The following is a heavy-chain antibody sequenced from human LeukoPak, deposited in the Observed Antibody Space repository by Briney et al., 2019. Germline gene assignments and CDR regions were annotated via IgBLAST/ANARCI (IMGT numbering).Heavy chain of an antibody. J-gene: IGHJ4*02. CDR1: GGSISSYY. Sequence: SETLSLTCTVSGGSISSYYWSWIRQSPGKGLEWIGYIHYSGSTNYNPSLKSRITISIDTSKIQISLRLSSVTAADTAVYYCASTNTEYSSGWLGIWGQGTPVTVSS. V-gene: IGHV4-59*08. CDR2: IHYSGST. CDR3: ASTNTEYSSGWLGI. D-gene: IGHD6-19*01.